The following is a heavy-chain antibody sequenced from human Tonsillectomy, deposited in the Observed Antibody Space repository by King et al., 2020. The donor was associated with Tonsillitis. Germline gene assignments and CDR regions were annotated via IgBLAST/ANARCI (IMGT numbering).Heavy chain of an antibody. CDR1: GFSLSTSGVG. CDR3: SHSDPEIRHGYNF. D-gene: IGHD5-24*01. V-gene: IGHV2-5*02. J-gene: IGHJ4*02. Sequence: FTLKESGPTLVKPTQTLTLTCTFSGFSLSTSGVGVGWIRQPPGKAPEWLAVIYWDDDKRYSSSLQSRLTITKDTSNNPVALTIPNMDPVDTATYYCSHSDPEIRHGYNFWGQGILVTVSS. CDR2: IYWDDDK.